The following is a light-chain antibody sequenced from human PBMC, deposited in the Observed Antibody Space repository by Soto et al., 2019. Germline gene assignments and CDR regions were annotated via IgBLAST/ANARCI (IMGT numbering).Light chain of an antibody. V-gene: IGKV1-5*03. Sequence: DIQIARPPVTLSGSVGDRFTLTCRASQTISSWLAWYQQIPGTAPKLLIYRASTLKSGLPSRFRGSGSGTEFTLTISSLQPDDFATYYCKHYNSYSEAFGQGAKVDIK. J-gene: IGKJ1*01. CDR1: QTISSW. CDR3: KHYNSYSEA. CDR2: RAS.